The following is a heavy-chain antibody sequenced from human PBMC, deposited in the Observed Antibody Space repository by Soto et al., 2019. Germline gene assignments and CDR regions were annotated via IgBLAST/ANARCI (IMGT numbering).Heavy chain of an antibody. V-gene: IGHV1-69*13. J-gene: IGHJ3*02. CDR1: GGTFSSYA. Sequence: SVKVSCKASGGTFSSYAISWVRQAPGQGLEWMGGIIPIFGTANYAQKFQGRVTITADESTSTAYMELSSLRSEDTAVYYCARSYYDIWSDSTGAFDIWGQGTMVTVSS. CDR2: IIPIFGTA. CDR3: ARSYYDIWSDSTGAFDI. D-gene: IGHD3-3*01.